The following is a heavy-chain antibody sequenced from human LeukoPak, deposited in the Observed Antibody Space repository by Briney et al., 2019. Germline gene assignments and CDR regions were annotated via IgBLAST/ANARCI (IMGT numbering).Heavy chain of an antibody. V-gene: IGHV4-4*02. CDR1: GGSISSSNW. Sequence: PSETLSLTCAVSGGSISSSNWWSWVHQPPGKGLEWIGEIYHSGSTNYNPSLKSRVTISVDKSKNQFSLKLSSVTAADTAVYYCARTGGSSWTMDAYWGQGTLVTVSS. CDR3: ARTGGSSWTMDAY. CDR2: IYHSGST. D-gene: IGHD6-13*01. J-gene: IGHJ4*02.